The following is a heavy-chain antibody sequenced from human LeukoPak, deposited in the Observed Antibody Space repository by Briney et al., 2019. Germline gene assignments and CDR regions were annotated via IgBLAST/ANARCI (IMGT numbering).Heavy chain of an antibody. D-gene: IGHD3-3*01. J-gene: IGHJ4*02. Sequence: GGSLRLSCAASGFTFSSYAMHWVRQAPGKGLEWVAVISYDGSNKYYADSVKGRFTISRDNSKNTLYLQMNSLRAEDTAVYYCANKKEWLIPTTGWGQGTLVTVSS. CDR1: GFTFSSYA. CDR2: ISYDGSNK. CDR3: ANKKEWLIPTTG. V-gene: IGHV3-30-3*01.